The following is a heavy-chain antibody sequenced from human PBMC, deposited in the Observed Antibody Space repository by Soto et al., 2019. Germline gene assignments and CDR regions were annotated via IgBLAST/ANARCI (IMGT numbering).Heavy chain of an antibody. J-gene: IGHJ4*02. CDR3: ARLTSEGDYFDF. D-gene: IGHD2-2*01. V-gene: IGHV3-74*01. CDR1: GFTFSSYW. CDR2: IDHDGIGT. Sequence: PGGSLRLSCAASGFTFSSYWMHWVRQVPGRGLVWVSRIDHDGIGTSYADSVKGRFTISRDTSKNQFSLKMNSVTAADTAVYYCARLTSEGDYFDFWGQGTRVTAPQ.